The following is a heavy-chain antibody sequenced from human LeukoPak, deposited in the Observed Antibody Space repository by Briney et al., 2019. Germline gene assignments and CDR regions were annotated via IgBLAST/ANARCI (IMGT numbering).Heavy chain of an antibody. D-gene: IGHD2-2*01. Sequence: GGSLRLSCAASGFTFSSYAMSWVRQAPGKGLEWVSGINWNGGSTGYADSVKGRFTISRDNAKNSLYLQMNSLRAEDTALYYCARETNQLLYYYYYYYMDVWGKGTTVTVSS. J-gene: IGHJ6*03. CDR2: INWNGGST. CDR1: GFTFSSYA. CDR3: ARETNQLLYYYYYYYMDV. V-gene: IGHV3-20*04.